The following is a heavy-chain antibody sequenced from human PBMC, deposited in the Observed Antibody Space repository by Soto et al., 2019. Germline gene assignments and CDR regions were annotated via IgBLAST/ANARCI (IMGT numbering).Heavy chain of an antibody. D-gene: IGHD6-6*01. CDR1: GFSFNTYG. J-gene: IGHJ4*02. V-gene: IGHV3-30*18. Sequence: QVQLLESGGGVVQPGRSLRLSCAASGFSFNTYGMHWVRQAPGKGLEWVAVISYNGDKTFYADSVKGRFTISRDNSQSTLYLQMNSLSPEDTAVYYCAKARIRGTSYFDYWGQGTLVTVSS. CDR2: ISYNGDKT. CDR3: AKARIRGTSYFDY.